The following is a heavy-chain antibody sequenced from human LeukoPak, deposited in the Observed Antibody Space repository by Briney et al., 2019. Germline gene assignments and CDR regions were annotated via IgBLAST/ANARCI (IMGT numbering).Heavy chain of an antibody. D-gene: IGHD2-15*01. CDR1: GFTFNSYA. J-gene: IGHJ4*02. CDR2: ISGSGGST. V-gene: IGHV3-23*01. Sequence: GGSLRLSCAASGFTFNSYAMNWVRQAPGKGLEWVSGISGSGGSTYYADSVKGRFTISRDNSKNTLYLQMNSLRAEDTAVYYCAKKKVAAYYFNYWGQGTLVTVSS. CDR3: AKKKVAAYYFNY.